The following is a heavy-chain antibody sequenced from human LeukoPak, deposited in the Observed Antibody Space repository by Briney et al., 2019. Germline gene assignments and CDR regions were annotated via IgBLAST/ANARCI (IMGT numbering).Heavy chain of an antibody. D-gene: IGHD3-22*01. CDR1: GFTFSSYA. CDR2: ISGSGGST. J-gene: IGHJ4*02. CDR3: AKDPGGYYDSSGYYYDY. Sequence: GGSLRLSCAASGFTFSSYAMSWVRQAPGKGLEWVSAISGSGGSTYYADSVKGRFTISRDNSKNTLYLQMNSLRAEDTAVYYCAKDPGGYYDSSGYYYDYWGQGTLVTVSS. V-gene: IGHV3-23*01.